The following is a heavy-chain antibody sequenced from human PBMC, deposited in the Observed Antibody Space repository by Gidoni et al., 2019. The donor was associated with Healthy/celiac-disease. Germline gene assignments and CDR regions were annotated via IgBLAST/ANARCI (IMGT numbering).Heavy chain of an antibody. V-gene: IGHV1-69*02. D-gene: IGHD5-12*01. CDR2: IIPILGIA. CDR3: ARGYGYNPDAFDI. J-gene: IGHJ3*02. CDR1: GGTFSSDT. Sequence: QVQLVQSGAEVKKPGSSVKVSCQASGGTFSSDTISWVRQAPGQGLEWMGRIIPILGIANYAQKFQGRVTITADKSTSTAYMELSSLRSEDTAVYYCARGYGYNPDAFDIWGQGTMVTVSS.